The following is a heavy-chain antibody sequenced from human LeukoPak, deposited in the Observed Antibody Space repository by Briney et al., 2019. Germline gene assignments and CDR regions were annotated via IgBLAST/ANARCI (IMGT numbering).Heavy chain of an antibody. V-gene: IGHV1-18*01. J-gene: IGHJ5*02. CDR3: ARDAREVLLWFGEFFP. D-gene: IGHD3-10*01. CDR2: ISAYNGNT. Sequence: GASVKVSCKTSGYTFTSYGISWVRQAPGQGLEWMGWISAYNGNTNYAQKVQGRVTMTTDTSTSTAYMELRSLGSDDTAVYYCARDAREVLLWFGEFFPWGQGTLVTVSS. CDR1: GYTFTSYG.